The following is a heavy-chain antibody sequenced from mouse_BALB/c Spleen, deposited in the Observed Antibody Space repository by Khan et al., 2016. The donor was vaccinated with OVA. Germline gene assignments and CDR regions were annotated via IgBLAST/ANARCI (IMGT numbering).Heavy chain of an antibody. CDR1: GYSFTTYY. D-gene: IGHD2-2*01. CDR3: TSRGYVAWFTY. CDR2: IDPFSGGT. J-gene: IGHJ3*01. V-gene: IGHV1S135*01. Sequence: VQLKESGPELMKPGASVKISCKASGYSFTTYYIHWVIQSHGTSLEWIGYIDPFSGGTTYNQKFKGKATLTVDKSSSTAYIHLSNLTSEDSAVNYCTSRGYVAWFTYWGQGTLVTVSA.